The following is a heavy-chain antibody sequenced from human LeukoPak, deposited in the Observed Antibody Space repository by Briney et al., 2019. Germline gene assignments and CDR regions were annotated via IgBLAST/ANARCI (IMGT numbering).Heavy chain of an antibody. CDR1: GGSISSGGYS. CDR3: ARVTSGSYSDLGNYFDY. Sequence: SETLSLTCAVSGGSISSGGYSWSWIRQPPGKGLEWIGYISFSGSTYYNPSLKSRVTISVDTSKNQFSLKLSSVTAADTAVYYCARVTSGSYSDLGNYFDYWGQGTLVTVSS. V-gene: IGHV4-30-4*07. CDR2: ISFSGST. D-gene: IGHD1-26*01. J-gene: IGHJ4*02.